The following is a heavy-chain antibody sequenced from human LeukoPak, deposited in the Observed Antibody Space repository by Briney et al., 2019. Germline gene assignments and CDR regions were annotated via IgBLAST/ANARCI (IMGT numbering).Heavy chain of an antibody. CDR2: ISAYNGNT. CDR1: GYTFTSYG. D-gene: IGHD6-13*01. CDR3: ARDAWWQQLVSRNWFDP. Sequence: ASVKVSCKASGYTFTSYGISWVRQAPGQGLEWMGWISAYNGNTNCAQKLQGRVTMTTDTSTSTAYMELRSLRSDDTAVYYCARDAWWQQLVSRNWFDPWGQGTLVTVSS. V-gene: IGHV1-18*01. J-gene: IGHJ5*02.